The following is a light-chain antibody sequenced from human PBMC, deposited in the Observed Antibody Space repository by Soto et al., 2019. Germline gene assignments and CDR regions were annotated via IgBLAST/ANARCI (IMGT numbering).Light chain of an antibody. CDR3: QQHTVSMYS. CDR1: QSVARD. CDR2: RAS. Sequence: EIVLTQSPGTLSLSPGETATLSCRASQSVARDLTWYQHKPGQAPRLLISRASTGATGIPDRFSGSGSGTDFTLTINRLEPEDSAVYYCQQHTVSMYSSGQGTKLEIK. J-gene: IGKJ2*01. V-gene: IGKV3-20*01.